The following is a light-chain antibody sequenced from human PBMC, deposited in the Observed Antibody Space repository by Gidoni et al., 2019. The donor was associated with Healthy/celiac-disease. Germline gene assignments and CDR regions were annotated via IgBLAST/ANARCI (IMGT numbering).Light chain of an antibody. J-gene: IGLJ3*02. Sequence: QSALTQPAPVSGSLGQSIPISCTGTSSDVGAHNYVSWYQQHPGKAPKLMISEVSIRPSGVSNRFSGSKSGNTASLIISGLQTEDEADYYCSSWARGDTLVFGGGTKLAVL. CDR1: SSDVGAHNY. CDR3: SSWARGDTLV. CDR2: EVS. V-gene: IGLV2-14*03.